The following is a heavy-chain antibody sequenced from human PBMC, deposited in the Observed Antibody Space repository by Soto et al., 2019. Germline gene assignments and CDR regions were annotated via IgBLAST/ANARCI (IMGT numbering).Heavy chain of an antibody. Sequence: PSQTLSLTCAISGDSVSSKSAAWNWIRQSPSRGLEWLGRTYYRSKWSTDYAVSVRSRITINLDTSKNQFSLQLNSATPEDTAVYYCTRALSGSYDSWGQGTLVTVSS. CDR3: TRALSGSYDS. V-gene: IGHV6-1*01. D-gene: IGHD1-26*01. CDR1: GDSVSSKSAA. J-gene: IGHJ5*01. CDR2: TYYRSKWST.